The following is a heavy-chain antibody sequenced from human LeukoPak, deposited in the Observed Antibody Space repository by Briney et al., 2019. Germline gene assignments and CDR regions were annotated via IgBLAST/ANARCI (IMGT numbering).Heavy chain of an antibody. V-gene: IGHV3-48*01. D-gene: IGHD2-2*02. Sequence: GGSLRLSCAASGFTFSSYSMNWVRQAPGKGLEWVSYISSSSSTIYYADSVKGRFTISRDNAKNSLYLQMNSLRAEDTAVYYCARDQYCSSTSCYTWFDPWGQGTLVTVSS. CDR1: GFTFSSYS. CDR2: ISSSSSTI. CDR3: ARDQYCSSTSCYTWFDP. J-gene: IGHJ5*02.